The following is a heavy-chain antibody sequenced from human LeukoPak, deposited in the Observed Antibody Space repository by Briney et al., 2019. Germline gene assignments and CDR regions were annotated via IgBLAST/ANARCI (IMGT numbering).Heavy chain of an antibody. V-gene: IGHV3-30*04. CDR1: GFTFSSYA. CDR2: ISYDGSNK. J-gene: IGHJ6*02. D-gene: IGHD2-21*02. CDR3: ARVWVTLSEYYYYYYGMDV. Sequence: GGSLKLSCAASGFTFSSYAMHWVRQAPGKGLEWMTVISYDGSNKYYADSVKGRFTISRDNSKNTLYLQMNSLRAEDTAVYYCARVWVTLSEYYYYYYGMDVWGQGTTVTVSS.